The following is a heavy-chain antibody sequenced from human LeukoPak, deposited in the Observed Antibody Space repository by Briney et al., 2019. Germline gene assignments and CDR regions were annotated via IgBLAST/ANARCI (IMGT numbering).Heavy chain of an antibody. D-gene: IGHD6-6*01. CDR3: ARIGYRSSSFDY. Sequence: PGGSLRLSCAASGFTFDDYGMSWVRQAPGKGLEWVSGINWSGGSTGYADPVKGRFTISRDNAKNSLYLQINSLRAEDTAIYYCARIGYRSSSFDYWGQGTLVTVSS. J-gene: IGHJ4*02. CDR2: INWSGGST. CDR1: GFTFDDYG. V-gene: IGHV3-20*04.